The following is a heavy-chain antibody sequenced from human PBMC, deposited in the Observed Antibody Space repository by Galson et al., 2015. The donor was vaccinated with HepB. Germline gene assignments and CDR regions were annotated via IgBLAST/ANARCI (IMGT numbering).Heavy chain of an antibody. CDR2: ISYDGSNK. D-gene: IGHD5-12*01. CDR3: AKEDAGVVATRGPYYYYYGMDV. J-gene: IGHJ6*02. Sequence: SLRLSCAASGFTFSSYGMHWVRQAPGKGLEWVAVISYDGSNKYYADSVKGRFTISRDNSKNTLYLQMNSLRAEDTAVYYCAKEDAGVVATRGPYYYYYGMDVWGQGTTVTVSS. V-gene: IGHV3-30*18. CDR1: GFTFSSYG.